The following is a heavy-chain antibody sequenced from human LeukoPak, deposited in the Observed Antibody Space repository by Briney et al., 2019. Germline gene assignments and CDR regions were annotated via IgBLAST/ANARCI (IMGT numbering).Heavy chain of an antibody. CDR1: GFTFTDYY. J-gene: IGHJ6*02. CDR3: AKFGDYYYYGMDV. CDR2: ISSSGSTI. Sequence: GSLRLSCAASGFTFTDYYMSWIRQAPGKGLEWVSYISSSGSTIYYADSVKGRFTISRDNAKNSLYLQMNSLRAEDTALYYCAKFGDYYYYGMDVWGQGTTVTVSS. V-gene: IGHV3-11*01. D-gene: IGHD3-16*01.